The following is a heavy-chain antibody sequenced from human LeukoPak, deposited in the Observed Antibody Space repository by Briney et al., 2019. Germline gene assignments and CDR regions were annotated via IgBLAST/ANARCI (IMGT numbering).Heavy chain of an antibody. CDR2: INHSGST. Sequence: SETLSLTCAVYGGSFSGYYWSWIRQPPGKGLEWIGEINHSGSTNYNPSLKSRVTISVDTSKNQFSLKLSSVTAADTAVYYCARKPGGYYYYYMDVWGKGITVTVSS. J-gene: IGHJ6*03. CDR1: GGSFSGYY. D-gene: IGHD1-14*01. CDR3: ARKPGGYYYYYMDV. V-gene: IGHV4-34*01.